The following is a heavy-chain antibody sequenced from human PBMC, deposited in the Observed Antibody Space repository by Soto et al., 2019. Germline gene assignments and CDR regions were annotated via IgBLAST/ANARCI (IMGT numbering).Heavy chain of an antibody. V-gene: IGHV4-39*01. CDR3: ASTVPRKQWLVLPVRS. J-gene: IGHJ5*02. CDR2: IYYSGST. CDR1: GGSISSSSYY. Sequence: SETLSLTCTVSGGSISSSSYYWGWIRQPPGKGLEWIGSIYYSGSTYYNPSLKSRVTISVDTSKNQFSLKLSSVTAADTAVYYCASTVPRKQWLVLPVRSWGQGTLVTVSS. D-gene: IGHD6-19*01.